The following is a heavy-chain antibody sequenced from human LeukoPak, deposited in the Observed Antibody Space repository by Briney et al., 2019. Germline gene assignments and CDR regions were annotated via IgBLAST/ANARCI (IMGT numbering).Heavy chain of an antibody. CDR3: GRGTGELDY. V-gene: IGHV3-11*01. J-gene: IGHJ4*02. CDR1: GFTFSDYY. D-gene: IGHD7-27*01. Sequence: GGSLRLFCAASGFTFSDYYMSWIRQAPGKGLEWVSYISSSGSNIYYADSVKGRFTISRDNAKNSLYLHLNSLRVEDTGVYYCGRGTGELDYWGQGTLVTVAS. CDR2: ISSSGSNI.